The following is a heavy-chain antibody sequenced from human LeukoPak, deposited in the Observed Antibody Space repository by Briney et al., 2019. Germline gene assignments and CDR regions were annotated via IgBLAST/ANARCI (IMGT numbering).Heavy chain of an antibody. D-gene: IGHD3-22*01. J-gene: IGHJ6*03. Sequence: SETLSLTCGVYGGSFSGYNWTWIRQPPGKGLEWIGEINHSGSTNYNPSLKSRVTISIETSKNQFSLKLTSVTAADTAVYYCARGRSTLIVGENYYHYYMDVWGKGTTVTISS. CDR2: INHSGST. CDR1: GGSFSGYN. CDR3: ARGRSTLIVGENYYHYYMDV. V-gene: IGHV4-34*01.